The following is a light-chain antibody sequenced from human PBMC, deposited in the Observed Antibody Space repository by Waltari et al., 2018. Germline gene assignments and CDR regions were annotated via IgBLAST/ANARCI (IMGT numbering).Light chain of an antibody. V-gene: IGKV3-11*01. Sequence: EIMMTQSPATLSVSPGERATLSCRVSQSVSRKLAWYQQKPGQAPRLLIYDTSSSATDIPARFSGSGSWTDFTLTISSLEPEDFAVYYCHQRSNWPITFGQGTRLEIK. CDR2: DTS. J-gene: IGKJ5*01. CDR3: HQRSNWPIT. CDR1: QSVSRK.